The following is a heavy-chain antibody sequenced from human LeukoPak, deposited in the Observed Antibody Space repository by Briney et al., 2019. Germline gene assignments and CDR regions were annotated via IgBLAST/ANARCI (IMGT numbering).Heavy chain of an antibody. J-gene: IGHJ4*02. CDR2: MNPKSGDT. D-gene: IGHD3-22*01. CDR3: ARENGYYDSSGSAPFDY. V-gene: IGHV1-8*03. Sequence: GASVKVSCKASGYSFTNYDINWVRQATGQGLEWMGWMNPKSGDTGYSQKFQGRVFITRDTSINTAYMELSSLRSEDTAVYYCARENGYYDSSGSAPFDYWGQGTLVTVSS. CDR1: GYSFTNYD.